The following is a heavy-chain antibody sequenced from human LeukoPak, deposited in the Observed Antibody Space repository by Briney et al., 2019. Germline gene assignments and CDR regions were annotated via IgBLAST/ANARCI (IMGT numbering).Heavy chain of an antibody. V-gene: IGHV4-30-2*01. CDR2: IYHSGST. CDR3: ARIADQWWFDP. D-gene: IGHD6-19*01. CDR1: GGSISSGGFS. Sequence: SQTLSLTCAVSGGSISSGGFSLTWIRQPPGKGLEWIGYIYHSGSTYYSPSLESRVTISVDRSKNQFSLNLCSVTAADTAVYYCARIADQWWFDPWGQGTLVTVSS. J-gene: IGHJ5*02.